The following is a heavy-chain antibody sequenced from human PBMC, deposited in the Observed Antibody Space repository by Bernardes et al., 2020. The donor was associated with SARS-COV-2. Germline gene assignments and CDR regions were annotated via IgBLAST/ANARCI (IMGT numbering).Heavy chain of an antibody. CDR2: INSDGSST. V-gene: IGHV3-74*01. D-gene: IGHD6-6*01. CDR3: ARVIRSSPNVDY. Sequence: GGSLRLSCAASGFTFSSYWMHWVRQAPGKGLVWVSRINSDGSSTSYADSVKGRFTISRDNAKNTLYLQMNSLRAEDTAVYYRARVIRSSPNVDYWGQGTLVTVSS. J-gene: IGHJ4*02. CDR1: GFTFSSYW.